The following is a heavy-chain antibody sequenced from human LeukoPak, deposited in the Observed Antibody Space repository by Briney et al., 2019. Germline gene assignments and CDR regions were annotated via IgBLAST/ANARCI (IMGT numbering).Heavy chain of an antibody. J-gene: IGHJ4*02. D-gene: IGHD2-2*01. CDR1: GFTFSSYG. CDR3: AKVEDIVVVPAAMSGTF. CDR2: ITGSGGST. Sequence: GGSLRLSCAASGFTFSSYGMSWVRQAPGKGLEWVSAITGSGGSTYYADSVKGRFTISRDNSKNTLYLQMNSLRAEDTAVYYCAKVEDIVVVPAAMSGTFWGQGTLVTVSS. V-gene: IGHV3-23*01.